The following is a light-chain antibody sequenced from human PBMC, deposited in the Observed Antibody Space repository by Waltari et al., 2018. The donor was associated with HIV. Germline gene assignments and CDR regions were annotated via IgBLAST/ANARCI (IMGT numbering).Light chain of an antibody. CDR2: EGS. V-gene: IGLV2-23*03. J-gene: IGLJ2*01. CDR3: CSYAGSSTVVV. CDR1: SSDVGSYNL. Sequence: QSALPPPPSVSASPRPSTTTSCSGTSSDVGSYNLVPWYQQHPGKTPKLIIYEGSKRPSGVSNRFSGSKSGNTASLTISGLQAEDEADYYCCSYAGSSTVVVFGGGTKLTVL.